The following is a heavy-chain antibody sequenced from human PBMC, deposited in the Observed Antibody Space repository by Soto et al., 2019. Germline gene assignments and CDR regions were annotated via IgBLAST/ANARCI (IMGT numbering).Heavy chain of an antibody. D-gene: IGHD3-9*01. CDR1: GFTFSSYW. CDR2: INSDGSST. J-gene: IGHJ4*02. CDR3: AKDLGVGYFYWLSGYRGGDY. Sequence: GGSLRLSCAASGFTFSSYWMHWVRQAPGKGLVWVSRINSDGSSTSYADSVKGRFTISRDNSKNTLYLQMNSLRAEDTAVYYCAKDLGVGYFYWLSGYRGGDYGGQGTLVSVSA. V-gene: IGHV3-74*01.